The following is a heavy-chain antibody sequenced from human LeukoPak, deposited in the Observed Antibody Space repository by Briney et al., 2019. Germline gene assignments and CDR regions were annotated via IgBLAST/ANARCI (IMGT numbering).Heavy chain of an antibody. CDR1: GFTFSSYT. D-gene: IGHD3-22*01. V-gene: IGHV3-21*01. J-gene: IGHJ4*02. CDR3: VRDRYDSSGYLDY. Sequence: GGSLRLSCAASGFTFSSYTMNRVRQAPGGGLEWVSSINSGSLSIYYADSVKGRFTISRDNDKNSLSLQMTSLRAEDTAVYFCVRDRYDSSGYLDYWGQGTLVTVSS. CDR2: INSGSLSI.